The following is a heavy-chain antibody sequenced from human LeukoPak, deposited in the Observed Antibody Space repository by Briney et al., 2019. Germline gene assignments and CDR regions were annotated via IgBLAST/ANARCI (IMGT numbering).Heavy chain of an antibody. CDR1: GFAVSNNY. Sequence: GGSLRLSCAASGFAVSNNYMTWVRQAPGKGLEWVSVIYSGNRTKYADSVKGRFIISRDNSKNTLLFQMNSLRAEDTAVYYCARHERRAVEFFDYWGQGTLVTVSS. D-gene: IGHD6-19*01. CDR2: IYSGNRT. J-gene: IGHJ4*02. CDR3: ARHERRAVEFFDY. V-gene: IGHV3-66*04.